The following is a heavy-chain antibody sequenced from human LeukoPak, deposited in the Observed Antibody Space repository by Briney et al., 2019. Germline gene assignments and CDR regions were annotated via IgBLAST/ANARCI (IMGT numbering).Heavy chain of an antibody. CDR2: VNQDGSGK. J-gene: IGHJ3*02. V-gene: IGHV3-7*01. CDR3: ARDRSLGGDYTHDAFDI. Sequence: GGSLRLSCAASGFTFSSAWMSWVRQAPGKGLEWVANVNQDGSGKYYVDSVKGRFTISRDNAKNSLYLQMNSLRAEDTAVYYCARDRSLGGDYTHDAFDIWGQGTMVTVSS. D-gene: IGHD2-21*02. CDR1: GFTFSSAW.